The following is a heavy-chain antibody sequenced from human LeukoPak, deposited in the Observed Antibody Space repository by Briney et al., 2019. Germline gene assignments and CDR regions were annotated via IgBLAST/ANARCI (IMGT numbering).Heavy chain of an antibody. J-gene: IGHJ3*02. CDR2: ISGSGGST. V-gene: IGHV3-23*01. CDR1: GFTFSSYA. CDR3: PNSRSATDDAFDI. Sequence: GGSLTLSCSASGFTFSSYALSWVRQAPGKGLEGVSAISGSGGSTYYADSVKGRFTISRDNSKNTLYLQMNSLRAEDTAVYYCPNSRSATDDAFDIWGQGTMVTVSS.